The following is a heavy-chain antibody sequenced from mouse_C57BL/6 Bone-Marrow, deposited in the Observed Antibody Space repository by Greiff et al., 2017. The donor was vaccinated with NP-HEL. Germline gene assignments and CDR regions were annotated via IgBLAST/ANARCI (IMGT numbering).Heavy chain of an antibody. CDR3: ARNNYGSNYYAMDY. CDR2: INPNYGTT. V-gene: IGHV1-39*01. Sequence: EVQLQQSGPELVKPGASVKISCKASGCSFTDYNMNWVKQSNGKSLEWIGVINPNYGTTSYNQKFKGKATLTVDQSSSTAYMQLNSLTSEDSAVYYCARNNYGSNYYAMDYWGQGTSVTVSS. J-gene: IGHJ4*01. D-gene: IGHD1-1*01. CDR1: GCSFTDYN.